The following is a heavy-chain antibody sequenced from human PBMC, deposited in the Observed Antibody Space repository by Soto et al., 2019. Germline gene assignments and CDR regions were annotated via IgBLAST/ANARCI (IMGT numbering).Heavy chain of an antibody. CDR1: GFTFSSYG. V-gene: IGHV3-33*01. CDR3: ARFRSGRVKGFDY. J-gene: IGHJ4*02. D-gene: IGHD1-26*01. CDR2: IWYDGSNV. Sequence: QVQLVESGGGVVQPGRSLRLSYAASGFTFSSYGMYWVRQAPGKGLEGVAVIWYDGSNVDYADSVKGRFTISRDNRKNTLYLEMNSLRAEDTAVDYGARFRSGRVKGFDYWGQGTLVTVSS.